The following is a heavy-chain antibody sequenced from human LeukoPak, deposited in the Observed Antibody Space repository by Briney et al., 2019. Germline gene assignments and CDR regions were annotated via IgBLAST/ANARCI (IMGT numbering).Heavy chain of an antibody. V-gene: IGHV3-7*03. CDR3: ARTAARRFDY. CDR1: GFTFSSYW. Sequence: GGSLRLSCAASGFTFSSYWMSWVRQAPGKGLEWVANIKQDGNEENYVDSVKGRFTISRDHAKNSLYLQMNSLRVDDTAVYYCARTAARRFDYWGQGTLVTVSS. D-gene: IGHD6-6*01. CDR2: IKQDGNEE. J-gene: IGHJ4*02.